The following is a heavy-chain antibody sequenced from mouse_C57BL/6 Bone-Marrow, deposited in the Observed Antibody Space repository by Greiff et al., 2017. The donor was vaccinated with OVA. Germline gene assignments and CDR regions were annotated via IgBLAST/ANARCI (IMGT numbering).Heavy chain of an antibody. V-gene: IGHV14-4*01. J-gene: IGHJ2*01. Sequence: EVKLMESGAELVRPGASVKLSCTASGFNIKDDYMHWVKQRPEQGLEWIGWIDPENGDTEYASKFQGKATITADTSSNTAYLQLSSLTSEDTAVYYCTTPPLSFDYWGQGTTLTVSS. CDR3: TTPPLSFDY. CDR1: GFNIKDDY. CDR2: IDPENGDT.